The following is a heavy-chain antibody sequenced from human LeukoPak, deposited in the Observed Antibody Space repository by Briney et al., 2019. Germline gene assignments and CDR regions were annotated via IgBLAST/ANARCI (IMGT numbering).Heavy chain of an antibody. D-gene: IGHD4-23*01. J-gene: IGHJ4*02. Sequence: GGSLRLSCAASGFTFSDYYMSWIRQAPGKGLEWVSYISSSGSTIYYADSVKGRFTISRDNSKNTLYLQMNSLRAEDTAVYYCAKDRYYGGNSGGPFDYWGQGTLVTVSS. CDR3: AKDRYYGGNSGGPFDY. CDR1: GFTFSDYY. V-gene: IGHV3-11*01. CDR2: ISSSGSTI.